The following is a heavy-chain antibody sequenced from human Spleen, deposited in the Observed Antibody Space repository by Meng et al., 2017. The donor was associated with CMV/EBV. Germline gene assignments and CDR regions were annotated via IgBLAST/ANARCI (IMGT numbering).Heavy chain of an antibody. V-gene: IGHV4-38-2*02. CDR1: GYSISSGYY. CDR2: IYHSGST. J-gene: IGHJ4*02. Sequence: GPLRLSCTVSGYSISSGYYWGWIRQPPGKGLEWIGSIYHSGSTYYNPSLKSRVTISVDTSKNQFSLKLSSVTAADTAVYYCARGGLRFLEWAHRFDYWGQGTLVTVSS. CDR3: ARGGLRFLEWAHRFDY. D-gene: IGHD3-3*01.